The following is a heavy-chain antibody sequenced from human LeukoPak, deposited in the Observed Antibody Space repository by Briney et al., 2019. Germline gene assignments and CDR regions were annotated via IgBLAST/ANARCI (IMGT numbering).Heavy chain of an antibody. CDR1: GYTFTSYA. V-gene: IGHV1-3*01. CDR2: INAGNGNT. Sequence: ASVKLSCKASGYTFTSYAMHWGRQAPGQRLEWMGWINAGNGNTKYSQKFQGRVTITRDTSASTAYMELSSLRSEDTAVYYCAREAPPTMVRGVISWWFDPWGQGTLVTVSS. J-gene: IGHJ5*02. D-gene: IGHD3-10*01. CDR3: AREAPPTMVRGVISWWFDP.